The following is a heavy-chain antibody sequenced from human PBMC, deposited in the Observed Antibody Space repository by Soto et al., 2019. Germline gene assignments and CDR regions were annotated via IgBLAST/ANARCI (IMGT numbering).Heavy chain of an antibody. V-gene: IGHV3-11*05. Sequence: PGGSLRLSCVASGFTFSDYYMSWIRQAPGKGLEWVSYISSSSSYTNYAGSVKGRFTISRDNAKNSLYLQMNSLRAEDTAVYYCARDHHRYSGYDYVDYWGQGTLVTVSS. CDR1: GFTFSDYY. D-gene: IGHD5-12*01. J-gene: IGHJ4*02. CDR2: ISSSSSYT. CDR3: ARDHHRYSGYDYVDY.